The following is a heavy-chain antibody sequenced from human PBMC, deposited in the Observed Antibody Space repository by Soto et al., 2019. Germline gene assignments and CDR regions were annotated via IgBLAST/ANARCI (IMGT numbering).Heavy chain of an antibody. Sequence: PSETLSLTCTVSGGSISSSSYYWGWIRQPPGKGLEWIGSIYYSGSTYYNPSLKSRVTISVDTSKNQFSLKLSSVTAADTAVYYCAKSSGYYPTDFDYWGQGTLVTVSS. CDR3: AKSSGYYPTDFDY. CDR2: IYYSGST. V-gene: IGHV4-39*01. J-gene: IGHJ4*02. CDR1: GGSISSSSYY. D-gene: IGHD3-22*01.